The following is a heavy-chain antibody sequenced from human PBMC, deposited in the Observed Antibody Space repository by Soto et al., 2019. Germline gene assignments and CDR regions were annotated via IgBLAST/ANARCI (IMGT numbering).Heavy chain of an antibody. V-gene: IGHV4-59*01. J-gene: IGHJ4*02. CDR2: IYYSGST. Sequence: SETLSLTCTVSGGSISSYYWSWIRQPPGKGLEWIGYIYYSGSTNYNPSLKSRVTISVDTSKNQFSLKLSSVTAADTAVYYCARGTTYYYDSSAYFDYWGQGTLVTVSS. CDR1: GGSISSYY. D-gene: IGHD3-22*01. CDR3: ARGTTYYYDSSAYFDY.